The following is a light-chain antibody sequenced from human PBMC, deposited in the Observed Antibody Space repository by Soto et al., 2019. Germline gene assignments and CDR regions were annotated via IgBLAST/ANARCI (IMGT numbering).Light chain of an antibody. V-gene: IGKV3-11*01. CDR1: QNVYSY. CDR2: DAS. Sequence: EIVLTQSPATLSLSPGERATLSCRASQNVYSYLVWYQQKPGQAPSLLIYDASNRATGVPARFSGSGSGTDFTLTISSLEPEDFAVYYCQQRYAWPPITFGQGTRLELK. J-gene: IGKJ5*01. CDR3: QQRYAWPPIT.